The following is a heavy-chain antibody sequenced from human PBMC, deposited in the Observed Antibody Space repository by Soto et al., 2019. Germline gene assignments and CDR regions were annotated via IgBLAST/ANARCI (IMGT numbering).Heavy chain of an antibody. J-gene: IGHJ4*02. Sequence: SVTLSFISSRGTFPSYDNSWVLQTPGQGLEWMGGIIPIFGTANYAQKFLGRVTITADESTSTAYMELSSLRSEDTAVYYCARDVGYYDSSGYDYWGQGTLVTVSS. D-gene: IGHD3-22*01. CDR1: RGTFPSYD. CDR2: IIPIFGTA. CDR3: ARDVGYYDSSGYDY. V-gene: IGHV1-69*01.